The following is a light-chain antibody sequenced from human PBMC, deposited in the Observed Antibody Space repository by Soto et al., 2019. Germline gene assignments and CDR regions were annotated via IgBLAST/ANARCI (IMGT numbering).Light chain of an antibody. Sequence: DIQMTQSPSTLSASVGDRVTSSCRASQSIGTWLAWYQQKLGKAPKLLIYKASSLESGVPARFSGSGSGTEFTLTTSSLQPDDFATYYCQQFNSDSPAFGQGTKVDI. CDR2: KAS. CDR1: QSIGTW. J-gene: IGKJ1*01. V-gene: IGKV1-5*03. CDR3: QQFNSDSPA.